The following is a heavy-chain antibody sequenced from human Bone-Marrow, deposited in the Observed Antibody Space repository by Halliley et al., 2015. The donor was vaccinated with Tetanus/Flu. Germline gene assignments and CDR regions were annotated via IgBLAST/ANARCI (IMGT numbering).Heavy chain of an antibody. D-gene: IGHD3-22*01. J-gene: IGHJ2*01. V-gene: IGHV3-13*01. CDR3: AREIYDSYTSGWYFDL. Sequence: MGSKGDTDYPASVKGRFTITREDANNSVYLQMNSLRAEDTAVYYCAREIYDSYTSGWYFDLWGRGPLVTVSS. CDR2: MGSKGDT.